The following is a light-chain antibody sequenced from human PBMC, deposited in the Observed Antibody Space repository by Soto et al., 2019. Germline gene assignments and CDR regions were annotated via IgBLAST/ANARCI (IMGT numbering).Light chain of an antibody. CDR2: DAS. CDR1: QSVSSY. V-gene: IGKV3-11*01. Sequence: EIVLTQSPATLSLSPGERATLSCRASQSVSSYLAWYQQKPGQAPRLLIYDASNRATGVPARFSGSGSGTDFTLTISSLASEDFAVYYCQQRSNWMLTFGGGTKVEL. CDR3: QQRSNWMLT. J-gene: IGKJ4*01.